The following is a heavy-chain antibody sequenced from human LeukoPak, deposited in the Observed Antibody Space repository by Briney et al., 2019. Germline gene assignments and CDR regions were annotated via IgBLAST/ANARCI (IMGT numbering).Heavy chain of an antibody. V-gene: IGHV3-21*01. D-gene: IGHD3-10*01. CDR1: GFTFSSYS. CDR2: ISSSSYI. CDR3: ARGILWFGVEIYYFDY. Sequence: GGSLRLSCAASGFTFSSYSMTWVRQAPGKGLEWVSSISSSSYIYYADSVKGRFTISRDNAKNSLYLQMNSLRAEDTAVYYCARGILWFGVEIYYFDYWGQGTLVTVSS. J-gene: IGHJ4*02.